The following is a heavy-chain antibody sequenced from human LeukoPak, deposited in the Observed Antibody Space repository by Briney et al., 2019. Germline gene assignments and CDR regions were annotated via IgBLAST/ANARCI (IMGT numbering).Heavy chain of an antibody. CDR1: GYTFTSYS. V-gene: IGHV7-4-1*02. Sequence: ASVKVSCKASGYTFTSYSMNWVRQAPGQGLEWLGWINTNTGNPTYAQGFTGRFVFSLDTSVNTAYLQISSLKAEDTAVYYCARVVHPYDYESSGLTYDAFDIWGQGTKVTVSS. D-gene: IGHD3-22*01. J-gene: IGHJ3*02. CDR3: ARVVHPYDYESSGLTYDAFDI. CDR2: INTNTGNP.